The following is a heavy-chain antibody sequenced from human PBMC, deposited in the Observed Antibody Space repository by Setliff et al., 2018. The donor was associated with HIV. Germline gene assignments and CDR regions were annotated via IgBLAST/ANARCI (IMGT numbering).Heavy chain of an antibody. V-gene: IGHV3-48*03. J-gene: IGHJ4*02. D-gene: IGHD3-3*01. CDR1: GFTFSSYE. Sequence: PGGSLRLSCAASGFTFSSYEMSWVRHAPGKGLEWVSYISSGGGTIYYADSVKGRFVISRDNSNNTFYVHRTSLRAEDTAIYYCAKALGSGYPSFDYALMFDVWGQGTLVTVSS. CDR2: ISSGGGTI. CDR3: AKALGSGYPSFDYALMFDV.